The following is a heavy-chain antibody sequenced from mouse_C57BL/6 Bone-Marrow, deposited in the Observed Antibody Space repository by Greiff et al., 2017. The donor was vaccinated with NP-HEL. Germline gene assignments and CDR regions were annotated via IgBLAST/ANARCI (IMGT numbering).Heavy chain of an antibody. V-gene: IGHV5-17*01. CDR1: GFTFSDYG. Sequence: EVKLVESGGGLVKPGGSLKLSCAASGFTFSDYGMHWVRQAPEKGLEWVAYISSGSSTIYYADTVKGRFTISRDNAKNTLFLQMTSLRSEDTAMYYCARGGGNLFAYWGQGTLVTVSA. D-gene: IGHD2-1*01. CDR2: ISSGSSTI. J-gene: IGHJ3*01. CDR3: ARGGGNLFAY.